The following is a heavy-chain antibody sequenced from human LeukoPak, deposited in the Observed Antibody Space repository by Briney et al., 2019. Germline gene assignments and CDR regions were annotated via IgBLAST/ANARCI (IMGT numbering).Heavy chain of an antibody. CDR2: ISGSGGST. CDR1: GFTFSSYA. CDR3: ARESNRYYYYYYMDV. D-gene: IGHD1-14*01. Sequence: GGSLRLSCAASGFTFSSYAMSWVRQAPGKGLEWVSAISGSGGSTYYADSVKGRFTISRDNSKNTLYLQMNSLRAEDTAVYYCARESNRYYYYYYMDVWGKGTTVTVSS. J-gene: IGHJ6*03. V-gene: IGHV3-23*01.